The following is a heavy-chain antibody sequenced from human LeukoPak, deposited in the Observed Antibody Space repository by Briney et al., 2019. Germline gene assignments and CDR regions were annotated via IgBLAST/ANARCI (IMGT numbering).Heavy chain of an antibody. CDR2: ISAYNGNT. J-gene: IGHJ4*02. CDR1: GYTFTSYG. CDR3: ARGKPHWLPWDYFDY. V-gene: IGHV1-18*01. D-gene: IGHD3-9*01. Sequence: ASVKVSCKASGYTFTSYGMIWVRQAPGQGLEWMGWISAYNGNTNYAQKLQGRVTMTTDTSTSTAYMELRSLRSDDTAVYYCARGKPHWLPWDYFDYWGQGTLVTVSS.